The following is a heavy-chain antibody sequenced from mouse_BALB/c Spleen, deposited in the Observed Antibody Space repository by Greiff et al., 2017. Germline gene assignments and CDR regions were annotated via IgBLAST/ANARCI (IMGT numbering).Heavy chain of an antibody. CDR3: ARHAYYGNPLAMDY. D-gene: IGHD2-10*01. V-gene: IGHV5-6*01. CDR1: GFTFSSYG. CDR2: ISSGGSYT. J-gene: IGHJ4*01. Sequence: EVQLVESGGDLVKPGGSLKLSCAASGFTFSSYGMSWVRQTPDKRLEWVATISSGGSYTYYPDSVKGRFTISRDNAKNTLYLQMSSLKSEDTAMYYCARHAYYGNPLAMDYWGQGTSVTVSS.